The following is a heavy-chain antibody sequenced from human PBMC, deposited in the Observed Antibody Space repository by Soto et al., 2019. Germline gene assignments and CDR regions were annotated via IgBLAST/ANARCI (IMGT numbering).Heavy chain of an antibody. Sequence: LTCAVYGGSFSGYYWSWIRQPPGKGLEWIGEINHSGSTNYNPSLKSRVTISVDTSKNQFSLKLSSVTAADTAVYYCARVKGAAKVRVRSHYFDYWGQGTLVTVSS. CDR3: ARVKGAAKVRVRSHYFDY. CDR2: INHSGST. CDR1: GGSFSGYY. D-gene: IGHD2-15*01. J-gene: IGHJ4*02. V-gene: IGHV4-34*01.